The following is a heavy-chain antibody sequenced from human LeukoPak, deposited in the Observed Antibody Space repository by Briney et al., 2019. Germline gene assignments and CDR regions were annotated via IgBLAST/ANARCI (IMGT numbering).Heavy chain of an antibody. CDR3: ARVNGGSGGPDFDY. V-gene: IGHV4-34*01. J-gene: IGHJ4*01. D-gene: IGHD3-10*01. CDR2: INHRGST. CDR1: GGSFSAYY. Sequence: SETLSLTCAVYGGSFSAYYWSWIRQPPGKGLEWIGEINHRGSTNYNPSLKSRVTIAVDTSKNQFSLKLNSVTAADTAVSYCARVNGGSGGPDFDYWGHGTLVTVSS.